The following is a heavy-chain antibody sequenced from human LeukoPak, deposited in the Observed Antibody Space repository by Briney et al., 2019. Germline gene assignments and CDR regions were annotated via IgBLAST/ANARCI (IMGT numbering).Heavy chain of an antibody. CDR2: IYYSGST. D-gene: IGHD3-22*01. CDR3: ARAPDSSGYFDFQH. Sequence: SETLSLTCTVSGVSMSSGSYYWSWIRQPAGKGLEWIGRIYYSGSTLYHPSLKSRVTMSVDTSKNQFSLKLSSVTAADTAVYYCARAPDSSGYFDFQHWGQGTLVTVSS. CDR1: GVSMSSGSYY. V-gene: IGHV4-61*10. J-gene: IGHJ1*01.